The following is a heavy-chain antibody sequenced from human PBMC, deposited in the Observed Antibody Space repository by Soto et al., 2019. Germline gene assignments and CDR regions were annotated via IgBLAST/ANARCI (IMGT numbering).Heavy chain of an antibody. CDR3: ARHGIAVADFFFDS. D-gene: IGHD6-19*01. CDR1: GGSISSSSYY. CDR2: IYYSGST. Sequence: QLQLQESGPGLVKPSETLSLTCTVSGGSISSSSYYWGWIRQPPGKGLEGIGSIYYSGSTYYNPSLKSRVTISGDTSKNLFSLKLSSVTAADTAVYYCARHGIAVADFFFDSCGQGTLVTVSS. J-gene: IGHJ4*02. V-gene: IGHV4-39*01.